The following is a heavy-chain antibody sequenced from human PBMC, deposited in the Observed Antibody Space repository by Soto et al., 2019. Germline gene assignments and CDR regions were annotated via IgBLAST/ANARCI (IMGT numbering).Heavy chain of an antibody. CDR1: GFTFSSYG. CDR3: AKDGDGDDYGDYVFDY. CDR2: ISYDGSNK. D-gene: IGHD4-17*01. Sequence: PGGSLRLSCAASGFTFSSYGMHWVRQAPGKGLEWVAVISYDGSNKYYADSVKGRFTISRDNSKNTLYLQMNSLRAEDTAVYYCAKDGDGDDYGDYVFDYWGQGTLVTVS. J-gene: IGHJ4*02. V-gene: IGHV3-30*18.